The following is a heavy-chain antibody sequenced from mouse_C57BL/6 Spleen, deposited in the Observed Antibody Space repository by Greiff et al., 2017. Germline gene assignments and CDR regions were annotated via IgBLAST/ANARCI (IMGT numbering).Heavy chain of an antibody. CDR2: IYPGSGNT. D-gene: IGHD2-4*01. CDR3: ERHYDDDGAWFAY. Sequence: QVQLQQSGPELVKPGASVKIPCKASGYSFTSYYIHWVKQRPGQGLEWIGGIYPGSGNTMYNEKFKGKATLTADTSSSTAYMQLRSLTSENSAVYYCERHYDDDGAWFAYWGQGTLVTVSA. J-gene: IGHJ3*01. CDR1: GYSFTSYY. V-gene: IGHV1-66*01.